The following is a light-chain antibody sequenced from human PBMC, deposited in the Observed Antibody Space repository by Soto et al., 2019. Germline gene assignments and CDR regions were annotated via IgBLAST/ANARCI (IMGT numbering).Light chain of an antibody. V-gene: IGKV3-11*01. Sequence: EIVLTQSPATLSLSPGERATLSCRASQSVSSYLAWYQQKPGQAPRLLIYDASNRATGIPARFSGSGSGTDFTLTISSLEPEDFAVYSCQQRSNFPWTFGQGTKVEIK. CDR2: DAS. J-gene: IGKJ1*01. CDR3: QQRSNFPWT. CDR1: QSVSSY.